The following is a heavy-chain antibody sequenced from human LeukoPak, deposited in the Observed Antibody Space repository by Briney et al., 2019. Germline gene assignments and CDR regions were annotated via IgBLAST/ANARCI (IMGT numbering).Heavy chain of an antibody. Sequence: GGSLRLSCAASGFTFSSYAMSWVRQAPGKGLEWVSAISGSGGSTYYADSVKGRFTISRDNSKNTLYLQMNSLRAEDTAVYYCAKDEDFVVVVAAPPPLSAFDIWGQGTMVTVSS. CDR1: GFTFSSYA. CDR2: ISGSGGST. V-gene: IGHV3-23*01. J-gene: IGHJ3*02. D-gene: IGHD2-15*01. CDR3: AKDEDFVVVVAAPPPLSAFDI.